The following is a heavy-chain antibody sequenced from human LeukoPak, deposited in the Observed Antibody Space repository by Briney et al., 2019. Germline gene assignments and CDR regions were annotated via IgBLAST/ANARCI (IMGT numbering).Heavy chain of an antibody. CDR1: GGTFSSYA. V-gene: IGHV1-69*05. J-gene: IGHJ4*02. D-gene: IGHD2-21*01. CDR2: IIPIFGTA. CDR3: ARVAYCGGDCYSAGDY. Sequence: SVKVSCKASGGTFSSYAISWVRQAPGQGLEWLGGIIPIFGTANYAQKFQGRVTITTDESTSTAYMELSSLRSEDTAVYYCARVAYCGGDCYSAGDYWGQGTLVTVSS.